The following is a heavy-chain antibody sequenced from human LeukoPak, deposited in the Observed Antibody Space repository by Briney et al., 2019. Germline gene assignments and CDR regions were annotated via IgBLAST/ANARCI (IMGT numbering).Heavy chain of an antibody. CDR2: IYPGDSDT. CDR3: ARIIAAAGTWVDY. Sequence: GESLKISCKGSGYSFTSYWIGWVRQMPGKGLEWMGIIYPGDSDTRYSPSFLGQVTISADKSISTAYLQWSSLKASDTAMYHCARIIAAAGTWVDYWGQGTLVTVSS. J-gene: IGHJ4*02. V-gene: IGHV5-51*01. D-gene: IGHD6-13*01. CDR1: GYSFTSYW.